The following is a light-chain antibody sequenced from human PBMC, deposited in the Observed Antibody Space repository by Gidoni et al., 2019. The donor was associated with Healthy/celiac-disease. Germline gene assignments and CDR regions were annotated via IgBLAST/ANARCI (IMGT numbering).Light chain of an antibody. CDR1: QSISSY. CDR3: QQSYSTTQT. CDR2: AAS. V-gene: IGKV1-39*01. Sequence: DIQMTQSPSSLSASVGDRVTITCRASQSISSYLNWYQQKPGKVPKLLIYAASSFQSGVPSRFSGSGSWTDFTLTISSLQPEDFATYYCQQSYSTTQTFGQGTKVEIK. J-gene: IGKJ1*01.